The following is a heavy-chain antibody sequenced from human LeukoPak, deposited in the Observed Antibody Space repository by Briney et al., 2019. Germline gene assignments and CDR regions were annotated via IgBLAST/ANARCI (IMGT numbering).Heavy chain of an antibody. CDR3: ARDKGSYDYFDY. J-gene: IGHJ4*02. CDR2: IYTSGST. V-gene: IGHV4-61*02. CDR1: GGSISSGSYY. D-gene: IGHD1-26*01. Sequence: SQTLSLTCTVSGGSISSGSYYWSWIRQPAGKGLEWIGRIYTSGSTNYNPSLKSRVTISVDTSKSQFSLKLSSVTAADTAVYYCARDKGSYDYFDYWGQGTLVTVSS.